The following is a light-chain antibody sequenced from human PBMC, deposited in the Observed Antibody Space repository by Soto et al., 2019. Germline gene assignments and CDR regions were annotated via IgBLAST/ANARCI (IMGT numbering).Light chain of an antibody. CDR3: QQYYNTPWT. CDR1: QSVLYSSNNKNY. V-gene: IGKV4-1*01. Sequence: DIVMTQSPDSLAVSLGERATINCKSSQSVLYSSNNKNYLAWYQQKPGQPPNLLIYWASTRESGVSDRFSGSGSGTDFTLTISSLQAEDVAVYYCQQYYNTPWTFGHGTKVEIK. CDR2: WAS. J-gene: IGKJ1*01.